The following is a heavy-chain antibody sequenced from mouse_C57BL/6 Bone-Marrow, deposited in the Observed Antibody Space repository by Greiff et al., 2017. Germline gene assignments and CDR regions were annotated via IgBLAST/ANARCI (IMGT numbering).Heavy chain of an antibody. V-gene: IGHV14-4*01. D-gene: IGHD2-5*01. CDR2: IDPANGDT. Sequence: VQLQQSVAELVRPGASVTLSCTASGFNIKDDYMHWVKQRPEQGLEWLGWIDPANGDTAYASQFPGKATITADTSANTAYLQLSSLTTEDTAVYDCTPSPYSNVGGFAYWGQGTLVTVSA. J-gene: IGHJ3*01. CDR3: TPSPYSNVGGFAY. CDR1: GFNIKDDY.